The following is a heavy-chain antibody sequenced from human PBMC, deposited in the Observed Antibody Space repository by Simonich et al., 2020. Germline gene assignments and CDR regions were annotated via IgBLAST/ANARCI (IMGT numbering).Heavy chain of an antibody. Sequence: QVQLVQSGAEVKQPGASVKVSCKASGYTFTGYYMHWVRQAPGQGLEWIGGINPKGGGTNYAQKLQGRVTMTRDTSISTAYMELSRLRSDDTAVYYCARVPGIYYYYGMDVWGQGTTVTVSS. J-gene: IGHJ6*02. CDR3: ARVPGIYYYYGMDV. CDR2: INPKGGGT. D-gene: IGHD3-10*01. CDR1: GYTFTGYY. V-gene: IGHV1-2*02.